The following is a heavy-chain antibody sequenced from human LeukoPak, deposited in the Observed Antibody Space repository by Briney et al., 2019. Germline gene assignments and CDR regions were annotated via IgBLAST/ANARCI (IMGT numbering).Heavy chain of an antibody. Sequence: GGSLRLSCAASGFTFSSSAMSWVRQAPGKGLEWVSAISNNGGYTYYADSVQGRFTISRDNSKSTLCLQMNSLRAEDTAVYYCAKGGKWDVTPFDYWGQGTLVTVSS. CDR3: AKGGKWDVTPFDY. D-gene: IGHD1-26*01. J-gene: IGHJ4*02. V-gene: IGHV3-23*01. CDR2: ISNNGGYT. CDR1: GFTFSSSA.